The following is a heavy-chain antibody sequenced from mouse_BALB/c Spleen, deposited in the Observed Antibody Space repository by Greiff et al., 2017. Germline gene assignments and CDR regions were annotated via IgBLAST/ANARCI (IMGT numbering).Heavy chain of an antibody. CDR2: ISSGGSYT. Sequence: EVKLMESGGGLVKPGGSLKLSCAASGFTFSSYAMSWVRQTPEKRLEWVATISSGGSYTYYPDSVKGRFTISRDNAKNTLYLQMSSLRSEDTAMYYCAKGRSYGYHYAMDYWGQGTSVTVSS. D-gene: IGHD2-2*01. V-gene: IGHV5-9-3*01. CDR3: AKGRSYGYHYAMDY. CDR1: GFTFSSYA. J-gene: IGHJ4*01.